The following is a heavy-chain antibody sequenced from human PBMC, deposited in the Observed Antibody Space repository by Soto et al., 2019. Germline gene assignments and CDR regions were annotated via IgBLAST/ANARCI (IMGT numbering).Heavy chain of an antibody. V-gene: IGHV4-30-4*01. D-gene: IGHD3-9*01. CDR1: GAFISSGDYF. CDR3: ARRYFDWPYYGMGV. J-gene: IGHJ6*02. Sequence: SETLSLTCTVSGAFISSGDYFWSWVRQPPGKGLEWIGYLYYSGTNYYSPSLKSLVNISADSSKNQFSLKLCSVTVADTAMYYCARRYFDWPYYGMGVWGQGSTFTVSS. CDR2: LYYSGTN.